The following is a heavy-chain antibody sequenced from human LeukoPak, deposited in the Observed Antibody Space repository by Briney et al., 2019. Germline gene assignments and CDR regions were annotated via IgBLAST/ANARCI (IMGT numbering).Heavy chain of an antibody. Sequence: PGGSLRLSCAASGFTFSSYWMSWVRQAPGKGLEWVANIKQDGSEKYYVDPVKGRFTISRDNAKNSLYPQMNSLRAEDTAVYYCAYIAARRGTSYWGQGTLVTVSS. D-gene: IGHD6-6*01. CDR1: GFTFSSYW. CDR2: IKQDGSEK. J-gene: IGHJ4*02. V-gene: IGHV3-7*01. CDR3: AYIAARRGTSY.